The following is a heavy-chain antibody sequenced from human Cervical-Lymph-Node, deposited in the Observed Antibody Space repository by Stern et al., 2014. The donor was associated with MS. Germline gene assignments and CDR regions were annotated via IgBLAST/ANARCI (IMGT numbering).Heavy chain of an antibody. D-gene: IGHD3-16*02. V-gene: IGHV3-30*18. CDR3: AKERGMAFEGVVDLFDS. Sequence: QVQLVESGGGVVQPERSLRLSCAASGFTFSSYGMHWVRQAPGKGLEWVACISYDGSDKNYADSVKGRFTISSEKSKNTLYLQINSLRVEDTAVYYCAKERGMAFEGVVDLFDSWGQGTLVIVSS. CDR2: ISYDGSDK. J-gene: IGHJ4*02. CDR1: GFTFSSYG.